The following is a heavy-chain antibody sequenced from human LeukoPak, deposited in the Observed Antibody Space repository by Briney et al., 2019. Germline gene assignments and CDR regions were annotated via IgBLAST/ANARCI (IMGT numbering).Heavy chain of an antibody. J-gene: IGHJ4*02. D-gene: IGHD3-10*01. Sequence: GASVTVSCKASGYTFTSYDINWVRQAPGQGLEWMGWMNPNSGNTVYAQKFQGRVTMTRNTSISTAYMELSSLRSEDTAVYYCARRLSMVRGVRAFGYWGQGTLVTVSS. V-gene: IGHV1-8*01. CDR1: GYTFTSYD. CDR3: ARRLSMVRGVRAFGY. CDR2: MNPNSGNT.